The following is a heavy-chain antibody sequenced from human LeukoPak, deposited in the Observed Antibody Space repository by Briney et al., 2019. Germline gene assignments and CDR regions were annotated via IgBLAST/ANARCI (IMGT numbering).Heavy chain of an antibody. CDR2: ISSSSSYI. Sequence: GGSLRLSCAASGFTFSSYSMNWVRQAPGKGLEWVSSISSSSSYIYYADSVEGRFTISRDNAKNSLYLQMNSLRAEDTAVYYCATRGWNYAYWGPGTLVTVSS. CDR3: ATRGWNYAY. CDR1: GFTFSSYS. D-gene: IGHD1-7*01. V-gene: IGHV3-21*01. J-gene: IGHJ4*02.